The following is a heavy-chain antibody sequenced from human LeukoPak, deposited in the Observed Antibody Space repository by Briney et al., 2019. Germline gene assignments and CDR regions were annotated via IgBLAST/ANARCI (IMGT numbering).Heavy chain of an antibody. CDR2: IIPIFGTA. V-gene: IGHV1-69*13. Sequence: SVKVSCKASGGTFSSYAISWVRQAPGQGLEWMRGIIPIFGTANYAQKFQGRVTITADESTSTAYMELSSLRSEDTAVYYCARVHGSGSYYNYFDYWGQGTLVTVSS. CDR1: GGTFSSYA. J-gene: IGHJ4*02. CDR3: ARVHGSGSYYNYFDY. D-gene: IGHD3-10*01.